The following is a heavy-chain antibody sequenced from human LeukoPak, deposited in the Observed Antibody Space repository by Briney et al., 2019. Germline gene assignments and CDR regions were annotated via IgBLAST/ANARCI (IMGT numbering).Heavy chain of an antibody. J-gene: IGHJ5*02. V-gene: IGHV1-2*02. CDR2: INPNSDGT. CDR1: GYTFTGYY. Sequence: GASVKVSCKASGYTFTGYYMHWVRQAPGQGLEWMGWINPNSDGTNYAQKFQGRVTMTRDTSISTAYMELSRLRSDDTAVYYCARAVGVVVPAAMGPWGQGTLVTVSS. CDR3: ARAVGVVVPAAMGP. D-gene: IGHD2-2*01.